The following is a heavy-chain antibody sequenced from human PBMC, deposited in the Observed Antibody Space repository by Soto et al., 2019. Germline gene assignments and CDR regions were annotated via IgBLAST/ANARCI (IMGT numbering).Heavy chain of an antibody. CDR1: GGSISSNY. V-gene: IGHV4-59*01. CDR2: VYNSGST. J-gene: IGHJ4*02. D-gene: IGHD6-13*01. Sequence: SETLSLTCTVSGGSISSNYWSWIRQPPGKGLEWIGYVYNSGSTNYNPSLKGRVTISEDTSKSQFSLKVNSMTAADTAVYYCARYRREAVAGYTLDNWGQGILVTVSS. CDR3: ARYRREAVAGYTLDN.